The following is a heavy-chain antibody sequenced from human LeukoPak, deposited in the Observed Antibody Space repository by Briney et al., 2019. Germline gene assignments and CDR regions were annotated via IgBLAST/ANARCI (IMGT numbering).Heavy chain of an antibody. CDR2: IYYSGST. J-gene: IGHJ5*01. CDR3: AINSSGYGHQRRYKWFDF. D-gene: IGHD3-22*01. Sequence: PSETLSLTCSVSGDSLSSVTHYWGWIRKSPGQGLEWLGCIYYSGSTHYNPSLKSRIPFSVVTSRNQFSLQLRSVTAADTAVYYCAINSSGYGHQRRYKWFDFWGQEILVTVSS. CDR1: GDSLSSVTHY. V-gene: IGHV4-39*07.